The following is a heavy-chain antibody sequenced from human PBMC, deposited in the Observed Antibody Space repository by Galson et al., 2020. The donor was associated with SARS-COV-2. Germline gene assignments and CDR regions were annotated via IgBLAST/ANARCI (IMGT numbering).Heavy chain of an antibody. CDR2: IAPYNGNT. Sequence: ASVKVSCKASGYTFTSFGISWVRQAPGQGLEWMGWIAPYNGNTNYAQKFQDRVTMTRDTSTSTAYMELRSLRSDDTAVYYCARPGYYGSTGYGYFDYWGQGSLVTVSS. V-gene: IGHV1-18*01. CDR3: ARPGYYGSTGYGYFDY. D-gene: IGHD3-22*01. CDR1: GYTFTSFG. J-gene: IGHJ4*02.